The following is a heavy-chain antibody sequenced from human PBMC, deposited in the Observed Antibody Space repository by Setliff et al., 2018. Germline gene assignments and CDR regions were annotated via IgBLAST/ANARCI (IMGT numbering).Heavy chain of an antibody. Sequence: ASVKVSCRASGYVFTGYYIHWVRHAPGQGFEWMGSVNPRTGSTAYAARFQGRITMTRDTSATTVYMTLGSLRSDDTAVYFCARDAVSNFDRGDSPAYWGRGTLVTVSS. CDR1: GYVFTGYY. CDR3: ARDAVSNFDRGDSPAY. J-gene: IGHJ4*02. V-gene: IGHV1-46*01. D-gene: IGHD2-21*01. CDR2: VNPRTGST.